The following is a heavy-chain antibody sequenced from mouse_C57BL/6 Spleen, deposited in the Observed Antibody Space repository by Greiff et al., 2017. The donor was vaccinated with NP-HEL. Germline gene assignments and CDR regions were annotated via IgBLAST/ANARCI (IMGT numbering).Heavy chain of an antibody. V-gene: IGHV1-72*01. D-gene: IGHD1-1*01. J-gene: IGHJ2*01. Sequence: QVQLQQPGAELVKPGASVKLSCEASGYTFTRYWMHWVKQRPGRGLEWIGRLDPNSGGTKYTEKFKSKATLTVDKPSSRAYMKLSSLTSEDSAVYYCARLRDLITSFDYWGQGTTLTVSS. CDR2: LDPNSGGT. CDR3: ARLRDLITSFDY. CDR1: GYTFTRYW.